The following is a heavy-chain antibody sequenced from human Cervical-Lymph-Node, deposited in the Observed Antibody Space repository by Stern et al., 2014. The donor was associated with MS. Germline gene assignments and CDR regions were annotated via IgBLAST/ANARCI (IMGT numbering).Heavy chain of an antibody. D-gene: IGHD2-8*02. V-gene: IGHV3-20*01. J-gene: IGHJ6*02. Sequence: EVQLVESVGGVVRPGGSLRLSCAASGFLFDDYGMGWVRPVPGQGPAGVSAITYNGGSTDYAASVKGRFTISRDNAKKSLYLRMNSLRVEDTAVYHCARAFCTGGVCYSFPFYGMDVWGQGTTVTVSS. CDR3: ARAFCTGGVCYSFPFYGMDV. CDR1: GFLFDDYG. CDR2: ITYNGGST.